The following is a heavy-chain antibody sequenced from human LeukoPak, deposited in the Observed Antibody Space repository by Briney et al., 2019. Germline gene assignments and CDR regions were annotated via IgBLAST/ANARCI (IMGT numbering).Heavy chain of an antibody. V-gene: IGHV1-69*04. J-gene: IGHJ4*02. CDR1: GGTFSSYA. CDR3: ARVSRFGELLIDY. Sequence: SVKVSCKASGGTFSSYAISWVRQAPGQGLEWMGRIIPILGIANYAQKFQGRVTITADKSTSTAYTELSSLGSEDTAVYYCARVSRFGELLIDYWGQGTLVTVSS. CDR2: IIPILGIA. D-gene: IGHD3-10*01.